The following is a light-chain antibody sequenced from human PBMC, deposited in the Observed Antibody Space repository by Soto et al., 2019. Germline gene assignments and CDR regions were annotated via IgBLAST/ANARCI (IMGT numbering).Light chain of an antibody. J-gene: IGKJ4*01. CDR2: AAF. CDR1: QGISSY. CDR3: QKYDSSASLT. Sequence: DIQMTQSPSSLSASVGDRVTVTCRASQGISSYLAWYQQKPGKVPKLRIYAAFTLQPGVPFRFSGIGSGTYFSLTISSLQPEDVATYYCQKYDSSASLTFGGGTKVEIK. V-gene: IGKV1-27*01.